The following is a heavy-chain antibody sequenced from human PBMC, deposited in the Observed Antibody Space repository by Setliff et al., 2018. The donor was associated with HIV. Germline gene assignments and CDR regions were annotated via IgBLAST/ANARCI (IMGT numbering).Heavy chain of an antibody. CDR2: IYYSGST. CDR1: GCSISSYY. V-gene: IGHV4-59*01. Sequence: LSLPCTVSGCSISSYYWSWIRQPPGKGLEWIGYIYYSGSTKYNPSLNSRVTISVDTSKNQFSLKLSSVTAADTAVYYCARACRSGYDYFHYFDYWGQGTLVTVSS. CDR3: ARACRSGYDYFHYFDY. D-gene: IGHD5-12*01. J-gene: IGHJ4*02.